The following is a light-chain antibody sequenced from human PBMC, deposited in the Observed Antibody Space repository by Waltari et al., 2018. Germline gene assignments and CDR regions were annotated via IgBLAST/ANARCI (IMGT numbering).Light chain of an antibody. CDR3: QHYVRLPAT. CDR1: QSVGRT. Sequence: EIVLTQSPGTLSLSPGERATLSCRASQSVGRTLAWYQQKHGQAHRLLIYGASSRATDIPDRFSGSGSGTDFSLTINRLEPEDFAVYFCQHYVRLPATFGQGTKVEIK. V-gene: IGKV3-20*01. J-gene: IGKJ1*01. CDR2: GAS.